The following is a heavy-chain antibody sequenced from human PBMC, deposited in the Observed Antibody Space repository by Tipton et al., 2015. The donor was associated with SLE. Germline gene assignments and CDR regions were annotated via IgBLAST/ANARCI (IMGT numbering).Heavy chain of an antibody. J-gene: IGHJ6*02. CDR3: ANWVVNMTAAGTGYYYGMDV. D-gene: IGHD6-13*01. V-gene: IGHV3-30*02. CDR2: IRFDGSNK. Sequence: SLRLSCAASGLTFRNYGMHWVRQAPDKGLEWVAFIRFDGSNKYYTESVKGRFTISRDNSKNTLYLQMDSLRPEDTAVYYCANWVVNMTAAGTGYYYGMDVWGQGTTVTVSS. CDR1: GLTFRNYG.